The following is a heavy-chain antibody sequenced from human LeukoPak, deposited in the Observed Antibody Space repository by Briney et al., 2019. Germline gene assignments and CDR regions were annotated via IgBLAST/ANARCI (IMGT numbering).Heavy chain of an antibody. CDR2: IYYSGST. CDR1: GGSISSSSYY. V-gene: IGHV4-39*01. CDR3: TRRPVYHGEDV. J-gene: IGHJ6*02. Sequence: SETLSLTCTVSGGSISSSSYYRGWIRQPPGKGLEWIWSIYYSGSTYYNPSLKSRVTVSVDTSKNQFSLNLTSVTAADTAVYYCTRRPVYHGEDVWGQGTTVTVSS.